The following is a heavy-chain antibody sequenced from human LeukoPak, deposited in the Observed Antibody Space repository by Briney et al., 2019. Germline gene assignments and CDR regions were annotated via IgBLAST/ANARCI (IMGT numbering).Heavy chain of an antibody. CDR2: IKQDESET. J-gene: IGHJ2*01. Sequence: GGSLRLSCAASGCTFSDNWMRWVRQAPGKGLEWVANIKQDESETYYVDSMKGRFTISRDNAKNSLFLQMDSLRDEDTAVYFRAREVSHWFFDVWGRGALVTVSS. V-gene: IGHV3-7*01. CDR1: GCTFSDNW. CDR3: AREVSHWFFDV.